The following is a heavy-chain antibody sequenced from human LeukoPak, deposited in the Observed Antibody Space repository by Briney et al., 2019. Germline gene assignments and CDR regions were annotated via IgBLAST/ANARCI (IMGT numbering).Heavy chain of an antibody. CDR2: ISGSGGST. Sequence: SWVRQAPGKGLEWVSAISGSGGSTYYADSVKGRFTISRDNSKNTLYLQMNSLRAEDTAVYYCAKDSTLLDYYDSSGYRLSPLHYWGQGTLVTVSS. CDR3: AKDSTLLDYYDSSGYRLSPLHY. V-gene: IGHV3-23*01. J-gene: IGHJ4*02. D-gene: IGHD3-22*01.